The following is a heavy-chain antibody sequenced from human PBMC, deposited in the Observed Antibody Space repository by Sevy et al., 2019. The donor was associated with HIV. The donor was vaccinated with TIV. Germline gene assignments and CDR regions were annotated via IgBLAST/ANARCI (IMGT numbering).Heavy chain of an antibody. CDR2: ISSGSSTK. D-gene: IGHD3-22*01. Sequence: GGSLRLSCAASGFTFSNYAMNWVRQAPGKGLEWVSYISSGSSTKNYADSVNGRFTISRDNAKNSLYLQMNSLRDEDTAVYYCARDAYHDSSGSADFDYWGQGTQVTVSS. J-gene: IGHJ4*02. CDR1: GFTFSNYA. V-gene: IGHV3-48*02. CDR3: ARDAYHDSSGSADFDY.